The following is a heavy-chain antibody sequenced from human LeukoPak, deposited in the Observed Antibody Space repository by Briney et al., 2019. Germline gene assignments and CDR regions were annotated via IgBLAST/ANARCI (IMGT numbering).Heavy chain of an antibody. Sequence: PGRSLRLSCAASGFTFSSYGMHWVRQAPGKGLEWVAVIWYDGSNKYYADSVKGQFTISRDNSKNTLYLQMNSLRAEDTAVYYCATSGSYYRFEYWGQGTPVTVSS. V-gene: IGHV3-33*01. J-gene: IGHJ4*02. CDR2: IWYDGSNK. CDR1: GFTFSSYG. D-gene: IGHD1-26*01. CDR3: ATSGSYYRFEY.